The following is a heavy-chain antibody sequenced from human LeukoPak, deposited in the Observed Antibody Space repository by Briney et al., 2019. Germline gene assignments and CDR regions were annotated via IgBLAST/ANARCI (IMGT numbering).Heavy chain of an antibody. J-gene: IGHJ3*01. Sequence: SETLSLTCSVSGASINGYFWNWVRQTPEKGLEWIGYVSRTGATTKNPSLKSRVSITIDTSKSQISLSMTSVTAADTALYYCARDRRGSYYTFDLWGPGTIVSVS. D-gene: IGHD1-26*01. CDR3: ARDRRGSYYTFDL. V-gene: IGHV4-59*01. CDR2: VSRTGAT. CDR1: GASINGYF.